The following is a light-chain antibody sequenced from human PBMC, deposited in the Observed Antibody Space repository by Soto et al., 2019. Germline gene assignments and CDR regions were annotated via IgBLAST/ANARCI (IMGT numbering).Light chain of an antibody. J-gene: IGKJ2*01. CDR1: QSVSSSY. CDR3: QQYGTSPYT. V-gene: IGKV3-20*01. CDR2: GAS. Sequence: EIVLTQSPGTLSLSPGEGATLSCRASQSVSSSYLAWYQQKPGQAPRLLIYGASSRATGIPDRFSGSGSGTDFTLTINRLEPEDLAVYLCQQYGTSPYTFRQGTKLEIK.